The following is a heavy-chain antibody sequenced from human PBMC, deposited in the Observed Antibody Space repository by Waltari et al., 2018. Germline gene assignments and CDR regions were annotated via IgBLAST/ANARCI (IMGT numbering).Heavy chain of an antibody. Sequence: EVQLVESGGGLVQPGASLRLSCPASGFTFSRYWMSWVRQAPGKGLEWVANIKQDGSEKYYVDSVKGRFTISRDNAKNSLYLQMNSLRAEDTAVYYCASILTGIAVAGHSRKDYWGQGTLVTVSS. CDR2: IKQDGSEK. CDR3: ASILTGIAVAGHSRKDY. D-gene: IGHD6-19*01. CDR1: GFTFSRYW. J-gene: IGHJ4*02. V-gene: IGHV3-7*01.